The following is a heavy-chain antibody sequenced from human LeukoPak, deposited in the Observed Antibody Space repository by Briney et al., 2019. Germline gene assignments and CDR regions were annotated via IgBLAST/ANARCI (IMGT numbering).Heavy chain of an antibody. CDR3: AKGGDVLLVAATSNYLDV. D-gene: IGHD2-15*01. V-gene: IGHV3-23*01. Sequence: PGGSLRLSCAASGFTFKNYAMSWVRQAPGKGLEWVLGISASGSSAYYADSVKGRFTISRDNSNNMVYLNMNNLRADDTAVYYCAKGGDVLLVAATSNYLDVWGKGTTVTVSS. J-gene: IGHJ6*03. CDR2: ISASGSSA. CDR1: GFTFKNYA.